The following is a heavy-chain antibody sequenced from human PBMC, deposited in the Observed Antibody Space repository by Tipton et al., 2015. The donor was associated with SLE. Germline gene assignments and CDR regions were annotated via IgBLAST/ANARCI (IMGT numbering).Heavy chain of an antibody. D-gene: IGHD5-12*01. CDR3: ARGECRGSGGDWFNP. Sequence: TLSLTCTVSGGSISSHYWSWIRQPPGEGLEWIGYIFFSGSTYYNPSLKSRVTISLDTSKNQISLKLSSVTAAGTAVDFCARGECRGSGGDWFNPWGQGTLVTVSS. V-gene: IGHV4-59*11. J-gene: IGHJ5*02. CDR1: GGSISSHY. CDR2: IFFSGST.